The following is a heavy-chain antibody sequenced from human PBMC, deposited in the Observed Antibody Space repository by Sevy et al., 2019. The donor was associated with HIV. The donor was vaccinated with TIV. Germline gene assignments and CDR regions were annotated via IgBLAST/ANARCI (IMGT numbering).Heavy chain of an antibody. D-gene: IGHD7-27*01. J-gene: IGHJ3*01. CDR3: GTGDAYDV. Sequence: GGSLRLSCAASGFTFSNSFMSWARQAPGRGLEWVGRITRKIDGETTLYAAPVKGRFTISRDDSRNTMYLQMDSLKIEDTAMYYCGTGDAYDVSGQGTTVIVSS. V-gene: IGHV3-15*06. CDR1: GFTFSNSF. CDR2: ITRKIDGETT.